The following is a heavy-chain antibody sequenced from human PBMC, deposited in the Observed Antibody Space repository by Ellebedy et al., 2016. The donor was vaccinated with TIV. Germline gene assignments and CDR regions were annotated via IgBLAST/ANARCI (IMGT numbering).Heavy chain of an antibody. V-gene: IGHV4-34*01. CDR1: GGSFSGYY. Sequence: SETLSLTXAVYGGSFSGYYWSWIRQPPGKGLEWIGEINHSGSTNYNPSLKSRVTISVDTSKNQFSLKLSSVTAADTGVYYCARGTVARQPLKHFDSWGQGTLVTVSS. CDR2: INHSGST. CDR3: ARGTVARQPLKHFDS. D-gene: IGHD6-19*01. J-gene: IGHJ4*02.